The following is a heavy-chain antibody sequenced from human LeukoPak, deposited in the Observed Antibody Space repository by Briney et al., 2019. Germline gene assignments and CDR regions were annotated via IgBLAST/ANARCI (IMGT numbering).Heavy chain of an antibody. CDR1: ELTLSSSD. CDR3: AELGITMIGGV. D-gene: IGHD3-10*02. Sequence: GGSLRLSCAASELTLSSSDMSWIRRAPGRGLEWVSFIYSGGSTYYADSVKGRFTISRDNAKNSLYLQMNSLRAEDTAVYYCAELGITMIGGVWGKGTTVTISS. V-gene: IGHV3-53*01. J-gene: IGHJ6*04. CDR2: IYSGGST.